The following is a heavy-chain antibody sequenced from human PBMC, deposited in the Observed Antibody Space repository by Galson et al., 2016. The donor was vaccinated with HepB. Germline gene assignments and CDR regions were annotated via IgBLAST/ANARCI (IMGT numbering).Heavy chain of an antibody. J-gene: IGHJ2*01. Sequence: LRLSCAGSGFSYSDYSINWVRQAPGKGLEWVSYLSSTSTLIYYADSVKGRFTVSRDNAKNSLYLQMNSLRAEDTAVYYCVRDRHGYTYYGTLGIGYFDLWGRGTLVTVSS. CDR2: LSSTSTLI. D-gene: IGHD3-10*01. CDR3: VRDRHGYTYYGTLGIGYFDL. CDR1: GFSYSDYS. V-gene: IGHV3-48*01.